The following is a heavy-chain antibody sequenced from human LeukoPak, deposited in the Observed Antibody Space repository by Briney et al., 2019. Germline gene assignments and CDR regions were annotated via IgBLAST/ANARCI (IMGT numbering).Heavy chain of an antibody. Sequence: GGSLRLSCVASGFTFSSYWMTWVRQAPGKGLEWVANIKPDGSDKYYVGSVKGLFTISRDNAKNSLYLQMNSLRAEDTALYFCARGDYQLGRYYYGMDVWGQGTTVTVSS. J-gene: IGHJ6*02. D-gene: IGHD7-27*01. CDR3: ARGDYQLGRYYYGMDV. CDR1: GFTFSSYW. V-gene: IGHV3-7*01. CDR2: IKPDGSDK.